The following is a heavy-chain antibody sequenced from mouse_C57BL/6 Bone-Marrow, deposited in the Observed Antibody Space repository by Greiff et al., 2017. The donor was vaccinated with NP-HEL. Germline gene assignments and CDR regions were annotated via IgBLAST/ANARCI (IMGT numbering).Heavy chain of an antibody. CDR2: IDPSDSYT. V-gene: IGHV1-69*01. J-gene: IGHJ4*01. CDR1: GYTFTSYW. Sequence: QVQLQQPGAELVMPGASVKLSCKASGYTFTSYWMHWVKQRPGQGLEWIGKIDPSDSYTNYNQKFKGKSTLTVDKSSSTAYMQLSSLTSEDSAVYYCAREGNFFYYAMDYWGQGTSVTVSS. D-gene: IGHD2-1*01. CDR3: AREGNFFYYAMDY.